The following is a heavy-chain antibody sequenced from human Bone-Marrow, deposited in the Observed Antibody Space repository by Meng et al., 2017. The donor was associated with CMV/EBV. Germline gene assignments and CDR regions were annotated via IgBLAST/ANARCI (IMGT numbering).Heavy chain of an antibody. J-gene: IGHJ4*02. CDR2: INANRGGT. D-gene: IGHD4-17*01. V-gene: IGHV1-2*02. Sequence: ASVKVSCKASGYTFTDYYLHWVRQAPGQGLEWMGWINANRGGTHYAEKFQDRVALTRDKSISTAYMELTSLTSDDTAVYYCARVGVPLNGDHYDYWGPGTLVTVSS. CDR3: ARVGVPLNGDHYDY. CDR1: GYTFTDYY.